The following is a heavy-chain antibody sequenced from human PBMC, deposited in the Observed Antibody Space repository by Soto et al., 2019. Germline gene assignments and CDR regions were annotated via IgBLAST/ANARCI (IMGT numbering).Heavy chain of an antibody. Sequence: QVQLQQWGAGLLKPSETLSLTCAVYGGSFSGYYWSWIRQPPGKGLEWIGEINHSGSTNYNPSLKSRVTISVDTSKNQFSLKLSSVTAADTAVYYCARGLSSARPGRGGWGQGTLVTVSS. J-gene: IGHJ4*02. CDR1: GGSFSGYY. CDR3: ARGLSSARPGRGG. CDR2: INHSGST. D-gene: IGHD6-6*01. V-gene: IGHV4-34*01.